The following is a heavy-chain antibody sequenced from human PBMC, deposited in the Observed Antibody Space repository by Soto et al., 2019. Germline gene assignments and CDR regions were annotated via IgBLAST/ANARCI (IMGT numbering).Heavy chain of an antibody. CDR2: IYYSGST. CDR1: GGSISSYY. V-gene: IGHV4-59*01. Sequence: PSETLSLTCTVSGGSISSYYWSWIRQPPGKGLEWIGYIYYSGSTNYNPSLKSRVTISVDTSKNQFSLKLSSVTAADTAVYYCVRDLGRPYSGSYYVGFDYWGQGTLVTVSS. CDR3: VRDLGRPYSGSYYVGFDY. D-gene: IGHD1-26*01. J-gene: IGHJ4*02.